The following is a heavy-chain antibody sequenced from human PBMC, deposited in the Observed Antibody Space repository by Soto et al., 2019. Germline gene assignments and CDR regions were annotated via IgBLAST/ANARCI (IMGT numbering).Heavy chain of an antibody. D-gene: IGHD5-12*01. CDR1: GGTFSDDA. J-gene: IGHJ4*02. Sequence: SVKVSCKASGGTFSDDAISWVRQAPGQGLEWMGGTIPISDSPKYAQKFQGRVTISADKSTSTTYMELSSLTSEDTAIYFCARGYSDLDVRLHYWGQGTLVTVSS. CDR2: TIPISDSP. V-gene: IGHV1-69*06. CDR3: ARGYSDLDVRLHY.